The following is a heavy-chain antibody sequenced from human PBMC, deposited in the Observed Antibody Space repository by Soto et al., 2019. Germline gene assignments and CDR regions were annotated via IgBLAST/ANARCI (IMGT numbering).Heavy chain of an antibody. V-gene: IGHV3-23*01. Sequence: PGGSLRLACAASVFTFSNLAMSWVRQAPGRGLEWVSGISASGRDIHYADSVKDRFTVSRDNSKNTLYLQMNSLRAEDTAIYYCAKGKTSGWYYFDYWGQGALVTVS. D-gene: IGHD6-19*01. CDR2: ISASGRDI. CDR1: VFTFSNLA. CDR3: AKGKTSGWYYFDY. J-gene: IGHJ4*02.